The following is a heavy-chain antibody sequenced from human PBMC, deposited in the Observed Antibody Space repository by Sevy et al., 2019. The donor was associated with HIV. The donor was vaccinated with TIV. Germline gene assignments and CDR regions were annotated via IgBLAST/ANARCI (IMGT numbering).Heavy chain of an antibody. CDR1: GYTFTGYY. CDR2: INPNSGGT. J-gene: IGHJ6*02. D-gene: IGHD3-10*01. Sequence: ASVKVSCKASGYTFTGYYMHWVRQAPGQGLEWMGWINPNSGGTNYAQKFQGRVTLTRDTYISTAYMELSRLRSDDTAVYYCARVITMVRGANYGMDVWGQGTTVTVSS. CDR3: ARVITMVRGANYGMDV. V-gene: IGHV1-2*02.